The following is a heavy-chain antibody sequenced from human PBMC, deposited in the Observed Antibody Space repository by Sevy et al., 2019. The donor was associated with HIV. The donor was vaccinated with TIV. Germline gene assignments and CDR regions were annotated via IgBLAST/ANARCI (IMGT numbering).Heavy chain of an antibody. CDR2: IRSATDGGTT. CDR3: ATLSGNYWGDWLDP. CDR1: AFTFSNDW. D-gene: IGHD5-12*01. J-gene: IGHJ5*02. V-gene: IGHV3-15*07. Sequence: GGSLRLSCVASAFTFSNDWMTWVRQAPEKGLEWVGHIRSATDGGTTDYAAPVKGRFTISRHDSKITVYLEMNSLKIEDTGVYFCATLSGNYWGDWLDPWGQGTLVTVSS.